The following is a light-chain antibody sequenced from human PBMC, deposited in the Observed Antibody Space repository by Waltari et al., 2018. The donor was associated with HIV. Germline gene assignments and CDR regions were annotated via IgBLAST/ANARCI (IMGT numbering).Light chain of an antibody. CDR1: QSVGSN. J-gene: IGKJ4*01. CDR3: QQYNNWPLT. CDR2: GAS. Sequence: EIVMTQSPATLSVSPGERATLSCRASQSVGSNLAWYQQKPGQAPRLLIYGASTRATGFPARFSGSGSGTEFTLTISSLQSEDFAVYYCQQYNNWPLTFGGGTKVEIK. V-gene: IGKV3-15*01.